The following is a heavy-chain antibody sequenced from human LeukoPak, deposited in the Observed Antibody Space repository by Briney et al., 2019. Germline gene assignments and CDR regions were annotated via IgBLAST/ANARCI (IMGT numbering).Heavy chain of an antibody. Sequence: GGSLRLSCAASGFTFSIYWISWVSQAPGKGRECVANIKQDGSEKYYVDSVKGRFTISRDNAKNSLYLQMNSLRAEDTAVYYCARDPSGWYYFDYWGQGTLVTVSS. CDR2: IKQDGSEK. CDR1: GFTFSIYW. D-gene: IGHD6-19*01. V-gene: IGHV3-7*01. CDR3: ARDPSGWYYFDY. J-gene: IGHJ4*02.